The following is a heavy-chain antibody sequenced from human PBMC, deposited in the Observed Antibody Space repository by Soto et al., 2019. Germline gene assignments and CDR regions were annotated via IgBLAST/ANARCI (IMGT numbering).Heavy chain of an antibody. CDR2: IIPILGIA. V-gene: IGHV1-69*04. CDR3: ARESCSSTSCLDY. Sequence: ASVKVSCKASGGTFSSYTISWVRQAPGQGLEWMGRIIPILGIANYAQKFQGRVTITADKSTSTAYMELSSLRSEDTAVYYCARESCSSTSCLDYWGQGTLVTVSS. J-gene: IGHJ4*02. CDR1: GGTFSSYT. D-gene: IGHD2-2*01.